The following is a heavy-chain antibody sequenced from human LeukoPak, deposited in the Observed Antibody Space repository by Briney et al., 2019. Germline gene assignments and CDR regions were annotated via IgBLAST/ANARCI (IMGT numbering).Heavy chain of an antibody. CDR2: IIPIFGTA. CDR1: GGTFSSYA. CDR3: AREMATNLDY. Sequence: SVKVSCKDSGGTFSSYAISWVRQAPGLGLEWMGRIIPIFGTANYAQKFRGRVTITTDESTSTAYMELSSLRSEDTAVYYCAREMATNLDYWGQGTLVTVSS. J-gene: IGHJ4*02. V-gene: IGHV1-69*05. D-gene: IGHD5-24*01.